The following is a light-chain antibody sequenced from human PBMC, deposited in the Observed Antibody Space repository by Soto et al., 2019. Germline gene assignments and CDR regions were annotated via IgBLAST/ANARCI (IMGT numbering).Light chain of an antibody. CDR2: AVS. CDR1: QGIRND. CDR3: LQHSTYPRT. Sequence: DIQMTQSPSSLSASVGDRVTITCRASQGIRNDLDWYQQKPGKAPKCLIYAVSNLQSGVPSRFSGSGSGTEFTLTISSLQPEDVATYYCLQHSTYPRTFGQGTKVEI. V-gene: IGKV1-17*01. J-gene: IGKJ2*01.